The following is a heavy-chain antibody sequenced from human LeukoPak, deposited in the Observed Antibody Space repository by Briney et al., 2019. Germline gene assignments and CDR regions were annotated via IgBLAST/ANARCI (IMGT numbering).Heavy chain of an antibody. CDR1: GYTFSSYS. J-gene: IGHJ4*02. V-gene: IGHV3-21*01. Sequence: GGSLTLSCVASGYTFSSYSINWVRHAPGKGLEWVSSISVRSNDIYYADSVRGRFSISRDDARDSLYLQMNSLRAEDTAVYFCVRLRRNSDTSGFYYYYDFWGQGTLVTVSS. CDR3: VRLRRNSDTSGFYYYYDF. CDR2: ISVRSNDI. D-gene: IGHD3-22*01.